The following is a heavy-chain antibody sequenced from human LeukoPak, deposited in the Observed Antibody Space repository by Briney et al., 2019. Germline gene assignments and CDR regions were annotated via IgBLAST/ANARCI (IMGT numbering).Heavy chain of an antibody. D-gene: IGHD5-18*01. CDR1: GGSIRSYY. Sequence: PSETLSLTCSVSGGSIRSYYWSWIRQSPGKGLEWIGEINHSGSTNYNPSLKSRVTISVDTSKNQFSLKLSSVTAADTAVYYCARSGGRGYSYGYWGQGTLVTVSS. J-gene: IGHJ4*02. V-gene: IGHV4-34*01. CDR2: INHSGST. CDR3: ARSGGRGYSYGY.